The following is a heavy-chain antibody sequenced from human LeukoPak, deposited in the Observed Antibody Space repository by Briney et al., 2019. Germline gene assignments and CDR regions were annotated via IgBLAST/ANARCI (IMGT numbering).Heavy chain of an antibody. D-gene: IGHD3-10*01. CDR1: GFTFSNAW. Sequence: GGSLRLSCAASGFTFSNAWMSWVRQAPGKGLEWVGRIKSKTDGGTTDYAAPVKGRFTISRDDSKNTLYLQMNSLRAEDTAVYYCARELSGHDPGLGDYWGQGTLVTVSS. V-gene: IGHV3-15*01. CDR3: ARELSGHDPGLGDY. J-gene: IGHJ4*02. CDR2: IKSKTDGGTT.